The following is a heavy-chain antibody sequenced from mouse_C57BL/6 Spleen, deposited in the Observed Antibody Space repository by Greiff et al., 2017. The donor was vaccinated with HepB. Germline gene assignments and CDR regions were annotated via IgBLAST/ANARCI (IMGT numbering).Heavy chain of an antibody. J-gene: IGHJ1*03. CDR2: IDPSDSYT. CDR3: AKKAYYSNGYFDV. CDR1: GYTFTSYW. V-gene: IGHV1-69*01. D-gene: IGHD2-5*01. Sequence: VQLQQSGAELVMPGASVKLSCKASGYTFTSYWMHWVKQRPGQGLEWIGEIDPSDSYTNYNQKFKGKSTLTVDKSSSTAYMQLSSLTSEDSAVYYCAKKAYYSNGYFDVWGTGTTVTVSS.